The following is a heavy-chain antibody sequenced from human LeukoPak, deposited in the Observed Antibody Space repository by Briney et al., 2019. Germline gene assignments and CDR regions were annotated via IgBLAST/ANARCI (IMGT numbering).Heavy chain of an antibody. Sequence: SETLSLTCTVSGGSITSGSYYWSWIRQSAGKGLEWIGRMYTSGSTNYNPSLKSRITISVDTSKNQFSLKLSSVTAADTAMYYCARGGDLTYSYGFDHWGQGTLVTVSS. CDR2: MYTSGST. J-gene: IGHJ5*02. D-gene: IGHD5-18*01. CDR1: GGSITSGSYY. CDR3: ARGGDLTYSYGFDH. V-gene: IGHV4-61*02.